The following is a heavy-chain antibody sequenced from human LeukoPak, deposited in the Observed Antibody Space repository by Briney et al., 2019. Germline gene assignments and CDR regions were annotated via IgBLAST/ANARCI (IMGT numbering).Heavy chain of an antibody. Sequence: SETLSLTRTVSGGSISGSFWSWTREPAGKEMEWIGRIYASWRTNYNPSLKSRITMSVDTSEHQFSLKLTSLTAADPAVYFCARAPAGCGGTCPFHDWGQGTLVTVSS. CDR3: ARAPAGCGGTCPFHD. CDR1: GGSISGSF. V-gene: IGHV4-4*07. CDR2: IYASWRT. D-gene: IGHD2-15*01. J-gene: IGHJ4*02.